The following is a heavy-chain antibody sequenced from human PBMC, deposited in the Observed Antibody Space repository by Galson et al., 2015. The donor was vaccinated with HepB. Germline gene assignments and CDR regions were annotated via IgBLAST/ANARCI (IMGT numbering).Heavy chain of an antibody. V-gene: IGHV3-48*02. CDR1: GSTFSGYS. CDR2: IDSSGSTI. D-gene: IGHD6-13*01. Sequence: SLRLSCAASGSTFSGYSMNWVRQAPGKGLEWISYIDSSGSTISYPDSVKGRFTVSRDNAKNLLYLQMNSLRDEDTAVYYCARSKWIEAAECSHWGQGTLVTVSS. J-gene: IGHJ4*02. CDR3: ARSKWIEAAECSH.